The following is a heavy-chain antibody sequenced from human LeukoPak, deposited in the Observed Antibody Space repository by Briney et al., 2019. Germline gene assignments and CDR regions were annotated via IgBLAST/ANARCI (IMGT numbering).Heavy chain of an antibody. CDR2: ISSSSSYI. CDR1: GFTFSSYS. CDR3: ARAPFGVVNYAFDI. Sequence: GGSLRLSCAASGFTFSSYSMNWVRRAPGKGLEWVSSISSSSSYIYYADSVKGRFTISRDNAKNSLYLQMNSLRAEDTAVYYCARAPFGVVNYAFDIWGQGTMVTVSS. J-gene: IGHJ3*02. V-gene: IGHV3-21*01. D-gene: IGHD3-3*01.